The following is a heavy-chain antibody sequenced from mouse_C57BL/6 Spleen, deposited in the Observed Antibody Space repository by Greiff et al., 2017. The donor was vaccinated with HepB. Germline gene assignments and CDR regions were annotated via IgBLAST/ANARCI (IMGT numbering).Heavy chain of an antibody. CDR1: GFTFSDYY. J-gene: IGHJ1*03. CDR3: ARDKTNWDWYFDV. D-gene: IGHD4-1*01. V-gene: IGHV5-16*01. Sequence: DVHLVESEGGLVQPGSSMKLSCTASGFTFSDYYMAWVRQVPEKGLEWVANINYDGSSTYYLDSLKSRFIISRDNAKNILYLQMSSLKSEDTATYYCARDKTNWDWYFDVWGTGTTVTVSS. CDR2: INYDGSST.